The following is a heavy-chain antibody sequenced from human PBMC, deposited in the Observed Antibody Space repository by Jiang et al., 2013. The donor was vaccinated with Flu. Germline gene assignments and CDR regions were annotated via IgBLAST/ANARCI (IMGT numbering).Heavy chain of an antibody. V-gene: IGHV1-18*01. CDR1: GYIFRRYG. J-gene: IGHJ5*02. CDR3: ARGQAWFDR. Sequence: GAEVKKPGASVKVSCKASGYIFRRYGITWARQAPGQGLEWMGWISIYTGDTYYAQKFQGRVTMTTDTSTTTAYMELTSLRSDDTAKYYCARGQAWFDRWGQG. CDR2: ISIYTGDT.